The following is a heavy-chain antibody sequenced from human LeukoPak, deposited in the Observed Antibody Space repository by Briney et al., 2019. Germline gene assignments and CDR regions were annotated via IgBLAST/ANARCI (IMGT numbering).Heavy chain of an antibody. Sequence: GGSLRLSCAASGFTFSDYYMSWIRQAPGKGLEWVSFISSSSSDINYADSVKGRFTISRDNAKNSLYLQMNSLRADDTAVYYCARSGTGYEKAFFDYWGQGTLVTVSS. J-gene: IGHJ4*02. CDR1: GFTFSDYY. V-gene: IGHV3-11*06. CDR3: ARSGTGYEKAFFDY. CDR2: ISSSSSDI. D-gene: IGHD5-12*01.